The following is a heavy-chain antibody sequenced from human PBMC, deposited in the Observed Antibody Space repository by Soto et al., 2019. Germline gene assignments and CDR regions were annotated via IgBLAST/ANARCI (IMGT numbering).Heavy chain of an antibody. Sequence: GGSLRLSCAASGFTFSSYGMHWVRQAPGKGLEWVAVIWYDGSNKYYADSVKGRFTISRDNSKNTLYLQMNSLRAEDTAVYYCARDQGENVDTAMVSLNYYYYGMDVWGQGTTVTVSS. CDR3: ARDQGENVDTAMVSLNYYYYGMDV. J-gene: IGHJ6*02. CDR1: GFTFSSYG. CDR2: IWYDGSNK. V-gene: IGHV3-33*01. D-gene: IGHD5-18*01.